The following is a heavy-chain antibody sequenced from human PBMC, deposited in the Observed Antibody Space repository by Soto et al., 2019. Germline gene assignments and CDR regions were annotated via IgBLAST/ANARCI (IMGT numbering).Heavy chain of an antibody. J-gene: IGHJ6*02. D-gene: IGHD2-2*01. CDR2: ITGYNANT. CDR1: GYTFTNYG. V-gene: IGHV1-18*04. Sequence: ASVKVSCKASGYTFTNYGISWVRQAPGQGLEWMGWITGYNANTNYPQKLQGRVTMTTDTATSTAYMELRSLRFDDTAVYYCARDGEGCDTTSCNTYGMDVWGXGTTVNVSS. CDR3: ARDGEGCDTTSCNTYGMDV.